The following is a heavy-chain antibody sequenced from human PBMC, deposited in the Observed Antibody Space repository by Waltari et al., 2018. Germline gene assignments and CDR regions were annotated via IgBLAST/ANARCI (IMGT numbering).Heavy chain of an antibody. Sequence: EVQLVESGGGLVQPGRSLRLSCAASGFTFDDYAMHWVRQAPGKGLEGVSGISWNSGSIGYADSVKGRFTISRDNAKNSLYLQMNSLRAEDTALYYCAKDIAARGGSFDYWGQGTLVTVSS. D-gene: IGHD6-6*01. J-gene: IGHJ4*02. V-gene: IGHV3-9*01. CDR2: ISWNSGSI. CDR3: AKDIAARGGSFDY. CDR1: GFTFDDYA.